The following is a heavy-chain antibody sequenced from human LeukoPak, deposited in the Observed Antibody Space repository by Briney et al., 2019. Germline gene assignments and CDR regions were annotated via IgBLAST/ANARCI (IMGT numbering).Heavy chain of an antibody. Sequence: GGSLRLSCAASGFTFSSYWMSWVRQAPGKGLEWVANIKQDGSEKYYVDSVKGRFTISRDNAKNSLYLQMNSLRAEDTAVYYCARARVGFGELSAPYYFDYWGQGTLVTVSS. CDR3: ARARVGFGELSAPYYFDY. CDR2: IKQDGSEK. CDR1: GFTFSSYW. V-gene: IGHV3-7*01. D-gene: IGHD3-10*01. J-gene: IGHJ4*02.